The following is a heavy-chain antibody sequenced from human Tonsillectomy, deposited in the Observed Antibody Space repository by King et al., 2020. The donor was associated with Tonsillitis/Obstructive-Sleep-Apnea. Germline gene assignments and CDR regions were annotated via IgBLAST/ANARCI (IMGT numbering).Heavy chain of an antibody. CDR3: AKTYSGWYGGD. D-gene: IGHD6-19*01. V-gene: IGHV3-7*01. CDR2: IKEGGSEK. J-gene: IGHJ4*02. Sequence: VQLVESGGGSVQPGGSLRLSCAASGFTFRRSWMSWVRQVPGKGLEWVANIKEGGSEKYYVDSVKGRFIISRDDAKNTVFLQMNSLRAEDTAVYYCAKTYSGWYGGDWGQGTLVTVSP. CDR1: GFTFRRSW.